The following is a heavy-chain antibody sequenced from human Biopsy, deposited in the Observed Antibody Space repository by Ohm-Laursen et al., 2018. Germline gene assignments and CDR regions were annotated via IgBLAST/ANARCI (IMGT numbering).Heavy chain of an antibody. Sequence: SLRLSCTAPGFTFHTYAMNWVRQAPGKGLEWVAHIDVSDYNTYYADSVRGRFTISRDNSKQMVHLEINSLTADDTAVYYCVKQWGGYNFDYWGQGTLVTVSS. J-gene: IGHJ4*02. CDR3: VKQWGGYNFDY. V-gene: IGHV3-23*01. CDR2: IDVSDYNT. D-gene: IGHD2-2*02. CDR1: GFTFHTYA.